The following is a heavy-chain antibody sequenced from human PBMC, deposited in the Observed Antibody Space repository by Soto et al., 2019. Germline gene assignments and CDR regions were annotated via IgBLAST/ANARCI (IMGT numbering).Heavy chain of an antibody. J-gene: IGHJ4*02. Sequence: PSETLSLTCAVYGGSFSGYYWSWIRQPPGKGLEWIGEINHSGSTNYNPSLESRVTISVDTSKNQFSLKLSSVTAADTAVYYCARLDSRYFDYWGQGTLVTVSS. CDR2: INHSGST. CDR3: ARLDSRYFDY. D-gene: IGHD3-3*01. V-gene: IGHV4-34*01. CDR1: GGSFSGYY.